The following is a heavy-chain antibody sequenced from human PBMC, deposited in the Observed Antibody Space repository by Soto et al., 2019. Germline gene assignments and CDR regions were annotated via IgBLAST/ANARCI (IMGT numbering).Heavy chain of an antibody. CDR2: IYYSGST. J-gene: IGHJ4*02. Sequence: PSETLSLTCTVSGGSISSNTNYWSWIRQHPGKGLEWIGYIYYSGSTYYNPSLKSRVTISVDTSKNQFSLKLSSVTAADTAVYYCARELRYYDSSGYRYYFDYWGQGTLVTVS. CDR1: GGSISSNTNY. D-gene: IGHD3-22*01. CDR3: ARELRYYDSSGYRYYFDY. V-gene: IGHV4-31*03.